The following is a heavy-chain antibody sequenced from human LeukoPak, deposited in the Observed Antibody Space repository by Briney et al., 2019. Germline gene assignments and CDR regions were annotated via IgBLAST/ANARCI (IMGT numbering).Heavy chain of an antibody. CDR2: FYYSGST. CDR3: ARRRAEGGSNGLYNWFDP. Sequence: PSETLSLTCTVSGGSLSSGAYYWGWIRQPPGKGLEWIGSFYYSGSTYYNPSLKSRVTISVDMSKNQFSLKLRSVSAADTAVYYCARRRAEGGSNGLYNWFDPWGQGTLVTVSS. J-gene: IGHJ5*02. D-gene: IGHD6-13*01. V-gene: IGHV4-39*01. CDR1: GGSLSSGAYY.